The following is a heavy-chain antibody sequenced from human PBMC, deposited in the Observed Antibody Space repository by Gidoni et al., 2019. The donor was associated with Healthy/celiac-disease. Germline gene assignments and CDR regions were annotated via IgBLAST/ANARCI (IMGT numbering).Heavy chain of an antibody. Sequence: QVQLQESGPGLVKPSQTLSLTCTVSGGSISSGGYYWSWIRQHPGKGLEWIGYTYYRESTYDNPSLKSRVTISVDTSKNQFSLKLSSVTAADTAVYYCARGGGSYYVGGLGYWGQGTLVTVSS. V-gene: IGHV4-31*03. J-gene: IGHJ4*02. CDR2: TYYREST. CDR3: ARGGGSYYVGGLGY. D-gene: IGHD1-26*01. CDR1: GGSISSGGYY.